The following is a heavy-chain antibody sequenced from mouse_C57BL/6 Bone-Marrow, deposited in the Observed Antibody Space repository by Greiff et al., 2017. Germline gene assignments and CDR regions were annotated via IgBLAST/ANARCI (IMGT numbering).Heavy chain of an antibody. D-gene: IGHD2-10*02. CDR2: IRLKSDNYAT. CDR1: GFTFSNYW. CDR3: PSFGYAMDY. Sequence: EVMLVESGGGLVQPGGSMKLSCVASGFTFSNYWMNWVRQSPEKGLEWVAQIRLKSDNYATHYAESVKGRFTISRDDSKSSVYLQMNNLRAEDTGIYYCPSFGYAMDYWGQGTSVTVSS. J-gene: IGHJ4*01. V-gene: IGHV6-3*01.